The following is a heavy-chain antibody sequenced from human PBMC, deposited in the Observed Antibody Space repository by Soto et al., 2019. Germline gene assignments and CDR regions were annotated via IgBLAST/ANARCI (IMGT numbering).Heavy chain of an antibody. J-gene: IGHJ4*02. Sequence: QVQLVESGGGIVQPGRSLRLSCAASGFTFNYYGLHWVRQAPGKGLEWVVFISHDGSSKYYADSVKGRFTISRDNSKNTLYLQMDSLRAGDTAVYYCAKAGATVTTHFWGQGTLVTVSS. V-gene: IGHV3-30*18. CDR3: AKAGATVTTHF. D-gene: IGHD4-17*01. CDR2: ISHDGSSK. CDR1: GFTFNYYG.